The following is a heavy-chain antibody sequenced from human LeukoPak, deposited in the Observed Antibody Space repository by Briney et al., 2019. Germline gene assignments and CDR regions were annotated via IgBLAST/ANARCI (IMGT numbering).Heavy chain of an antibody. Sequence: PSETLSLTCTVSGGSISSGSYYWGWIRQPPGKGLEWLANIYYSGITYYNPSLKSRVIISVDTSKNQFSLKLSSVTAADTAVYYCARVPVSTPTDPPNWFDPWGQGTLVTVSS. D-gene: IGHD5/OR15-5a*01. CDR3: ARVPVSTPTDPPNWFDP. J-gene: IGHJ5*02. CDR2: IYYSGIT. CDR1: GGSISSGSYY. V-gene: IGHV4-39*07.